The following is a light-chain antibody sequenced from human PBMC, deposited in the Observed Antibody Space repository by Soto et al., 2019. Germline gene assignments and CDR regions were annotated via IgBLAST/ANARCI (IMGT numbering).Light chain of an antibody. CDR1: QSVSSN. CDR3: RQYDKWPRT. J-gene: IGKJ1*01. V-gene: IGKV3-15*01. CDR2: GAS. Sequence: EIVMTQSPATLSVSPWEGATLSCRASQSVSSNVTWYQQKPGQAPRLLIYGASARATGIPDRFSGGGSGAEYTLTISSLQSEDFAVYYCRQYDKWPRTFGQGTKVDI.